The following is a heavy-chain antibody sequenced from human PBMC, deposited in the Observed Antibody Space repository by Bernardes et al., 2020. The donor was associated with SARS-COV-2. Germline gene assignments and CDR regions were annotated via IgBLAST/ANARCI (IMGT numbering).Heavy chain of an antibody. Sequence: GGSLCLSCAASGFTFDDYGMSWVRQAPGKGLEWVSGINWNGSSTDYADSVKGRFTISRDNAKNSLYLQMNSLRAEDTALYHCARGYNSGWLLDHWGQGTLVTVSS. CDR2: INWNGSST. CDR1: GFTFDDYG. D-gene: IGHD6-19*01. J-gene: IGHJ4*02. CDR3: ARGYNSGWLLDH. V-gene: IGHV3-20*01.